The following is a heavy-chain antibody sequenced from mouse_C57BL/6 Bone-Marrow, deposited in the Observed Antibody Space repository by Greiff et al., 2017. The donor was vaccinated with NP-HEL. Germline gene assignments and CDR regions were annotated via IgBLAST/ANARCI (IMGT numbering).Heavy chain of an antibody. CDR2: IRLKSDNYAT. CDR1: GFTFSNYW. D-gene: IGHD2-4*01. CDR3: TTNYDYDVGVMDC. Sequence: EVMLVESGGGLVQPGGSMKLSCVASGFTFSNYWMNWVRQSPEKGLEWVAQIRLKSDNYATHYAESVKGRFTISRDDSKSSVYLQMNNLRAEDTGIYYCTTNYDYDVGVMDCWGQGTSVTVSS. J-gene: IGHJ4*01. V-gene: IGHV6-3*01.